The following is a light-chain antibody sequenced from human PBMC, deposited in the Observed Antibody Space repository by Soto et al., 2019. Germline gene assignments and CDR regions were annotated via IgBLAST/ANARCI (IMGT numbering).Light chain of an antibody. J-gene: IGKJ4*01. V-gene: IGKV3-15*01. CDR3: QQYNNWPPLT. CDR2: DAS. CDR1: QSVKNN. Sequence: EIVMTQSPATLSASPGERATLFCRASQSVKNNLAWYQQRPGQAPRLLIYDASTRATGIPARFSGGGSGTAFTLTIRSLQSEDFAVYYCQQYNNWPPLTFGGGTKVEIK.